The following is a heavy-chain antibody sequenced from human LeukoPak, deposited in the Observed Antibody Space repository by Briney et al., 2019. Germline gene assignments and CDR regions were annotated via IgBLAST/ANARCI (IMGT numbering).Heavy chain of an antibody. Sequence: HPGGSLRLSCAASGFTFSTYVMTWVRQAPGKELEWVSGISGSGGNTCYADSVKGRFTISRDNSKNTLYLQMNSLRAEDTAVYYCARVGNIMTTVTTRAFDIWGQGTMVTVSS. J-gene: IGHJ3*02. D-gene: IGHD4-17*01. CDR2: ISGSGGNT. CDR1: GFTFSTYV. CDR3: ARVGNIMTTVTTRAFDI. V-gene: IGHV3-23*01.